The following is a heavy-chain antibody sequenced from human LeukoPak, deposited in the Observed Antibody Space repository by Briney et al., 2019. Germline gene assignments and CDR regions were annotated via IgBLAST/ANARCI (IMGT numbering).Heavy chain of an antibody. D-gene: IGHD3-10*01. J-gene: IGHJ4*02. CDR3: ARVSVNYYGSGSYTAYYFDY. CDR2: IYYSGST. CDR1: GGSISSYY. V-gene: IGHV4-59*01. Sequence: PSETLSLTCTVSGGSISSYYWSWIRQPPGKGLEWIGYIYYSGSTNYNPSLKSRVTISVDTSKNQFSLKLSSVTAADTAVYYCARVSVNYYGSGSYTAYYFDYWGQGTLVTVSS.